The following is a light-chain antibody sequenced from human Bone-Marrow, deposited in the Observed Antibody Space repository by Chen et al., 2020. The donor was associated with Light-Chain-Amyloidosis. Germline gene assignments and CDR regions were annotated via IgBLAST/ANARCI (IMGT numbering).Light chain of an antibody. CDR2: DVS. V-gene: IGLV2-14*01. CDR1: SSDVGGYNY. CDR3: SSYTSSSTWV. Sequence: QSALPQPASGSGSPGQSITISCTGTSSDVGGYNYVSWYQQHPGKAPNLMIYDVSNRPSGVSNRVSGSKSGNTASLTISGLQAEDEADYYSSSYTSSSTWVFGGGTKLTVL. J-gene: IGLJ3*02.